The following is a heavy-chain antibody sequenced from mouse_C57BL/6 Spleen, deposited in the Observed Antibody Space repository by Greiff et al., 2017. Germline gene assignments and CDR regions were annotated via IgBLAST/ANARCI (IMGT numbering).Heavy chain of an antibody. CDR2: IDPETGGT. D-gene: IGHD2-4*01. CDR1: GYTFTDYE. Sequence: QVQLQQSGAELVRPGASVTLSCKASGYTFTDYEMHWVKQTPVHCLEWIGAIDPETGGTAYNQKFKGKAILTADKSSSTAYMELRSLTSEDSAVYYCTRYYDYDSYAMDYWGQGTSVTVSS. CDR3: TRYYDYDSYAMDY. V-gene: IGHV1-15*01. J-gene: IGHJ4*01.